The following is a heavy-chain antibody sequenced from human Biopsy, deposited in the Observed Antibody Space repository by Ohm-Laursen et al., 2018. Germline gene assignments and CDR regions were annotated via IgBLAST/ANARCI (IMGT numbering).Heavy chain of an antibody. Sequence: GTLSLTWTVSGDSVSSGSFYWTWIRQPPGQGLEYIGYIYDRGSTANYNPPLESRVTMSVDMPKNQFSLKLSSVTAADTAIYYCARGMRSSGWPYFDSWGQGTLVTVSS. CDR3: ARGMRSSGWPYFDS. J-gene: IGHJ4*02. D-gene: IGHD6-19*01. CDR1: GDSVSSGSFY. CDR2: IYDRGSTA. V-gene: IGHV4-61*01.